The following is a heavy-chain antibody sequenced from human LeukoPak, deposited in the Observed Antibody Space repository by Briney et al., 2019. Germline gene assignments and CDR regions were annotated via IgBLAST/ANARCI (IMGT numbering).Heavy chain of an antibody. D-gene: IGHD3-3*01. J-gene: IGHJ4*02. Sequence: SETLSLTCAVYGGSFSGYYCSWIRQPPGEGLEWIGEINHSGSTNYNPSLKSRVTISVDTSKNQFSLKLSSVTAADTAVYYCARARAFGVVIIRYDYWGQGTLVTVSS. CDR1: GGSFSGYY. CDR3: ARARAFGVVIIRYDY. V-gene: IGHV4-34*01. CDR2: INHSGST.